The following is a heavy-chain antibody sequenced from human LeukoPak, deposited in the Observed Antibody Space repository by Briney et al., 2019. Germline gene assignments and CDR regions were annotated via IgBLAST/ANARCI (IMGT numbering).Heavy chain of an antibody. CDR1: GGSFSSYY. J-gene: IGHJ3*02. Sequence: PSETLSLTCAVYGGSFSSYYWSWIRQPPGKGLEWIGEINHGGSTNYSPSLKSRVTIFGDTSKNQFFLKLSSVTAADTAVYYCARARYVNSFYAFDIWGQGTLVTVSS. D-gene: IGHD3-9*01. CDR2: INHGGST. CDR3: ARARYVNSFYAFDI. V-gene: IGHV4-34*01.